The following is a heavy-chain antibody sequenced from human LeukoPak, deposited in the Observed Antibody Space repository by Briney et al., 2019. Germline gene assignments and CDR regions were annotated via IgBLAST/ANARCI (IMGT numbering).Heavy chain of an antibody. D-gene: IGHD2-2*02. CDR2: ISAGGT. V-gene: IGHV3-23*01. CDR1: GFTFSNFA. CDR3: VKGLYTIDY. Sequence: GGSLTLSCAASGFTFSNFAMNWVRQAPGKGLEWVSAISAGGTFYADFVKGRFTISRDNSKNTLYLQMNSLRVDDTAVYYCVKGLYTIDYWGQGTLVTVSS. J-gene: IGHJ4*02.